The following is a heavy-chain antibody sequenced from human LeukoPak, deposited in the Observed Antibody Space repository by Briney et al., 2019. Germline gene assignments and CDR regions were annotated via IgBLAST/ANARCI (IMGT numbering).Heavy chain of an antibody. CDR2: ISGSGYNT. CDR1: GFAFDTYG. V-gene: IGHV3-23*01. Sequence: GGSLRLSCAASGFAFDTYGMTWARQAPGKGLEWVSSISGSGYNTYYADSVKGRLTISRDNSKNTLYLQMNGLRAEDTAIYYCATSTTSFDYWGQGTLVTVSS. J-gene: IGHJ4*02. CDR3: ATSTTSFDY.